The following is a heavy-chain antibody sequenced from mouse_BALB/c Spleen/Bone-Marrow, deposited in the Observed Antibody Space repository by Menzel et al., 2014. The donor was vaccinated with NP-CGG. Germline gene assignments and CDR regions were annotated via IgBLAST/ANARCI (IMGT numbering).Heavy chain of an antibody. Sequence: EVKVIESGGGLVQPGGSLKLSCAASGFDFSRYWMNWVRQAPGKGLEWIGEINPDSSTINYTPFLKDKFIISRDNAKNTLYLQMSKVRSEDTALYYCARPYYRYLYFDYWGQGTTLTVSS. D-gene: IGHD2-14*01. CDR2: INPDSSTI. V-gene: IGHV4-1*02. J-gene: IGHJ2*01. CDR1: GFDFSRYW. CDR3: ARPYYRYLYFDY.